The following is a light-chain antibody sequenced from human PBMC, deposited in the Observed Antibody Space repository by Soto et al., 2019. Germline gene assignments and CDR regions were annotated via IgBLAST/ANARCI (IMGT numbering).Light chain of an antibody. CDR3: QYYGASSWT. J-gene: IGKJ1*01. Sequence: EIVLTQSPGTLSLSPGERATLSCRASQSVSSSFLAWYQQKPGQPPRLLIYGASTRTTGIPDRFSGGGPGSDFTLTIGRLEPEDSAVYYCQYYGASSWTFGQGTKV. CDR1: QSVSSSF. V-gene: IGKV3-20*01. CDR2: GAS.